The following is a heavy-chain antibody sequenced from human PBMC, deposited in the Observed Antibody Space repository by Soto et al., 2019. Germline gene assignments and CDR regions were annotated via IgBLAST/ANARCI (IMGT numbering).Heavy chain of an antibody. V-gene: IGHV3-53*01. Sequence: PGGSLRLSCAASGFSVSSTYMIWVRQAPGKGLEWVSVIYTGGTTYYADFVEGRFTISRDDHNNKLYLQMNSLRVEDTAVYFCARAGFGGTDWIDPWGQGTRVTVSS. CDR1: GFSVSSTY. CDR3: ARAGFGGTDWIDP. D-gene: IGHD3-10*01. CDR2: IYTGGTT. J-gene: IGHJ5*02.